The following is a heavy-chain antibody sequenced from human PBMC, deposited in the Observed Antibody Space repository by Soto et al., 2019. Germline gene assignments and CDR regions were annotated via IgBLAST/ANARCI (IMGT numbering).Heavy chain of an antibody. CDR3: ARDSDGGSRDY. Sequence: GGSLRLSCAASGFTFSSYWMSWVRQAPGKGLEWVANIKEDGSEKYYVDSVKGRFTISRDNAKNSLYLQMNSLRAEDTAVYYCARDSDGGSRDYWGQGTLVTVSS. V-gene: IGHV3-7*01. D-gene: IGHD1-26*01. CDR2: IKEDGSEK. J-gene: IGHJ4*02. CDR1: GFTFSSYW.